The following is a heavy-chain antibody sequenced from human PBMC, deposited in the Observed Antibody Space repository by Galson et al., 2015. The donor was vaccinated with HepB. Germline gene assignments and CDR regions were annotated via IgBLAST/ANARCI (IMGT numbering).Heavy chain of an antibody. V-gene: IGHV3-7*01. Sequence: SLRLSCAASGFTFSNYWMSWVRQAPGKGLEWVADIKQDGSEKYYVDSVKGRFTISRDNAKNSLYLQMNSLRAEDTAVYYCARDRRVRWGDYYGMDVWGQGTTVTVSS. CDR2: IKQDGSEK. J-gene: IGHJ6*02. CDR3: ARDRRVRWGDYYGMDV. D-gene: IGHD3-16*01. CDR1: GFTFSNYW.